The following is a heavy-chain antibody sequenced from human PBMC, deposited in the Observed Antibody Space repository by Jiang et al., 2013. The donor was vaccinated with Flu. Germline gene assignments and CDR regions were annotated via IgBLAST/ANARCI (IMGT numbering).Heavy chain of an antibody. J-gene: IGHJ5*02. D-gene: IGHD6-13*01. Sequence: IYYTGTTKYNPSLKSRVTISIDTSKRQFSLKLTSMTAADTALYYCARGRLEAAGAGGWFDPWGQGTLVTVSS. CDR3: ARGRLEAAGAGGWFDP. CDR2: IYYTGTT. V-gene: IGHV4-59*09.